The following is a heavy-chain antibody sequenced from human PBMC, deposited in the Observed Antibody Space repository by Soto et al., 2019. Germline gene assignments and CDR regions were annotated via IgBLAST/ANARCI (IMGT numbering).Heavy chain of an antibody. CDR3: ARLIGTSFDL. CDR1: GFTFSDHH. V-gene: IGHV3-72*01. Sequence: EVQLVESGGGLVQPGGSLRLSCAASGFTFSDHHMDWVRQAPGKGLEWVGRARNKAHGYTTAYAASLKGRFTISRDDSKNLLSLQMNSLKTEDTAVYFCARLIGTSFDLWGQGTLVTVSS. CDR2: ARNKAHGYTT. J-gene: IGHJ4*02.